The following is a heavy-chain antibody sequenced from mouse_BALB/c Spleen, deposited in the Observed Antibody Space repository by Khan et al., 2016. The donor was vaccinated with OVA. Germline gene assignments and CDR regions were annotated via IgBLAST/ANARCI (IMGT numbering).Heavy chain of an antibody. CDR2: INPSIAYT. V-gene: IGHV1-7*01. CDR3: ARRGLRWDFDY. D-gene: IGHD1-1*01. Sequence: QVQLKESGAELAKPGASVKMSCKASGYTFINYWILWVGQRPGQGLEWIGYINPSIAYTENNQNFKDKATLTADKSSCPAYRQLSCLTSEDSAVYFCARRGLRWDFDYWGQGTTLTVSS. CDR1: GYTFINYW. J-gene: IGHJ2*01.